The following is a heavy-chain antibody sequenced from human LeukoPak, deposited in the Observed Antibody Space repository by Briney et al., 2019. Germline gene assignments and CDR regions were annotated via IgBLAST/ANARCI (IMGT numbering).Heavy chain of an antibody. D-gene: IGHD3-3*01. CDR1: GFTFSDSY. V-gene: IGHV3-11*06. CDR3: PRDRVVSRYAPDAFVI. CDR2: ISGPSSYT. J-gene: IGHJ3*02. Sequence: TGGSLRLSCAASGFTFSDSYTSWIRQAPGKGLEWISYISGPSSYTNYADSVKGRFTISRDNAKNSRYLQMNSLRAEDTAVCQCPRDRVVSRYAPDAFVIWGQGTMVTVSS.